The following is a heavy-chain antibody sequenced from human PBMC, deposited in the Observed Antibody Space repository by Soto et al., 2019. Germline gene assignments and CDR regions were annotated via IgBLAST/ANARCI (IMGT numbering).Heavy chain of an antibody. CDR3: ARTYCSGGSCYLYFDY. V-gene: IGHV4-30-4*01. CDR2: IYYSGNT. D-gene: IGHD2-15*01. J-gene: IGHJ4*02. Sequence: PSETLSLTCSVSGGSISSGYYYWSWIRQPPGKGLEWIGNIYYSGNTYYNPSLKSRLIISVDTSKNQFSLKLSSVTAADTAVYYCARTYCSGGSCYLYFDYWGQGTLVTVSS. CDR1: GGSISSGYYY.